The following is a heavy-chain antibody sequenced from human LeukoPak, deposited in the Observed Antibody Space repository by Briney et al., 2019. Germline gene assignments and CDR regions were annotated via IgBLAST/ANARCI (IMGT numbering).Heavy chain of an antibody. CDR2: INPNRGGT. V-gene: IGHV1-2*06. CDR3: ASQRAYNYGYLFLRGWYFDL. J-gene: IGHJ2*01. D-gene: IGHD5-18*01. Sequence: ASVKVSCKASGGTFSSYAISWVRQAPGQGLEWMGRINPNRGGTNYTQKFQGRVTMTRDTSISTVYMELSSLRSDDTAVYYCASQRAYNYGYLFLRGWYFDLWGRGTLVTVSS. CDR1: GGTFSSYA.